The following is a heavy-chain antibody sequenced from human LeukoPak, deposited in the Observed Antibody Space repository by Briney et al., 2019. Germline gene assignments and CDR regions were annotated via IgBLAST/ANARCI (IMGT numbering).Heavy chain of an antibody. CDR3: ARDHHRQLRFLEWLSPYWFDP. CDR1: GFTFSSYA. Sequence: GGSLRLSCVASGFTFSSYAMHWVRQAPGKGLEWVAVISYDGSNKYYADSVKGRFTISRDNSKNTLYLQMNSLRAEDTAVYYCARDHHRQLRFLEWLSPYWFDPWGQGTLVTVSS. J-gene: IGHJ5*02. D-gene: IGHD3-3*01. CDR2: ISYDGSNK. V-gene: IGHV3-30*01.